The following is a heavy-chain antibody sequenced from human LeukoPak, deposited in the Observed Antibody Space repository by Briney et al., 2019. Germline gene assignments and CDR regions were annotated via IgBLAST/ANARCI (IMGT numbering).Heavy chain of an antibody. Sequence: SGGSLRLSCAASGFTFSSYWMSWVRQAPGKGLEWVANIKQDGSEKYYVDSVKGRFTISRDNAKNSLYLQMNSLRAEDTAVYYCARASGYSSYYFDYWGQGTLVTVSS. J-gene: IGHJ4*02. CDR1: GFTFSSYW. V-gene: IGHV3-7*01. D-gene: IGHD6-13*01. CDR2: IKQDGSEK. CDR3: ARASGYSSYYFDY.